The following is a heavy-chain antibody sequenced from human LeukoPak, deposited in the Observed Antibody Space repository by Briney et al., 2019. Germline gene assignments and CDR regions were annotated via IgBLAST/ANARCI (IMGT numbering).Heavy chain of an antibody. D-gene: IGHD2-2*01. Sequence: GGSLRLSCAASGFTFSSYSMNWVRQAPGKGLEWVSSISSSSSYIYYADSVNGRFTISRDNAKNSLYLQMNSLRAEDTAVYYCARGGVPAAVYGNWFDPWGQGTLVTVSS. CDR3: ARGGVPAAVYGNWFDP. J-gene: IGHJ5*02. CDR1: GFTFSSYS. CDR2: ISSSSSYI. V-gene: IGHV3-21*01.